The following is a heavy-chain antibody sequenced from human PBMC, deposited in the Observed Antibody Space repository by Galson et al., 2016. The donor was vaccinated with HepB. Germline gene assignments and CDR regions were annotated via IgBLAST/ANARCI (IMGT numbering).Heavy chain of an antibody. CDR1: GLTFSNYW. CDR2: VKSDGETA. V-gene: IGHV3-74*01. D-gene: IGHD3-10*01. CDR3: ARTITPAPIPLFDS. J-gene: IGHJ4*02. Sequence: SLRLSCAASGLTFSNYWMHWVRQPPRKGLVWVSRVKSDGETADYADSVKGRFTISRDNAKNRLFLHMDSLTVDDTAVYFCARTITPAPIPLFDSWGQGTLVTVSS.